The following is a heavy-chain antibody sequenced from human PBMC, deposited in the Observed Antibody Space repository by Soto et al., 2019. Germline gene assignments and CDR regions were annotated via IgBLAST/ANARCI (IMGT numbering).Heavy chain of an antibody. V-gene: IGHV4-4*07. D-gene: IGHD3-16*01. CDR3: ARESATATYRPLDY. J-gene: IGHJ4*02. Sequence: QVQLQKSGPGLVKPSETLSLTCTVSGASISSYFWSWIRQPAGKGLEWIGRIYTSGTTNYNPSLKSRVTMSLDTSKNHFSLKLNSITAADTAVYYCARESATATYRPLDYWGQGALVTVSS. CDR2: IYTSGTT. CDR1: GASISSYF.